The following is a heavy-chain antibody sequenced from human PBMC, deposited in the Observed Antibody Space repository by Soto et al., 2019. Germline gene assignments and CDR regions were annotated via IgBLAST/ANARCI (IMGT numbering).Heavy chain of an antibody. CDR3: TKDRTIASRFDS. Sequence: QAQLVESGGGVVQPGSSLRLSCTASGFTFSNYAMHWVRQAPGRGLEWVAPISYDGSYQYYGDSVKGRFTISRDNSKNMFYLQMSSLTPDDTAVYFCTKDRTIASRFDSWGQGTLVTVSS. J-gene: IGHJ4*02. CDR2: ISYDGSYQ. D-gene: IGHD6-13*01. V-gene: IGHV3-30*04. CDR1: GFTFSNYA.